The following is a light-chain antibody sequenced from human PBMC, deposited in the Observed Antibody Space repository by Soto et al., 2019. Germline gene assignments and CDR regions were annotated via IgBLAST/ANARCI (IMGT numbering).Light chain of an antibody. V-gene: IGLV2-23*01. CDR3: CSYADSSTYV. J-gene: IGLJ1*01. CDR1: SSDVGDYNY. Sequence: QSALTQPGSVSGTPGLSIAITCTGTSSDVGDYNYVSWYQQHPGKAPKLIINEDTKRPSGVSNRFSGSKSGNTASLTISGLQAEDEADYYCCSYADSSTYVFGTGTKVTVL. CDR2: EDT.